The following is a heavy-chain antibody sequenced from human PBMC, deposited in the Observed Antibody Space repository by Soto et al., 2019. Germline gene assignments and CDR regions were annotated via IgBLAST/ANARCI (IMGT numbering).Heavy chain of an antibody. J-gene: IGHJ6*02. CDR1: GYTFTSYY. Sequence: ASVKVSCKASGYTFTSYYMHWVRQAPGQGLEWMGTINPSGGSTGYAQKFQGRVTMTGDTSTSTVYMEVSSLRSEDTAVYYCARELAGLTSVLYYYGMDVWGQGTTVTVSS. D-gene: IGHD4-4*01. CDR2: INPSGGST. CDR3: ARELAGLTSVLYYYGMDV. V-gene: IGHV1-46*01.